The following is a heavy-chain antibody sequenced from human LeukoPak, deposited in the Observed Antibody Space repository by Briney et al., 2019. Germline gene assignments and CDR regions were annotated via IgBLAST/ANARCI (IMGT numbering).Heavy chain of an antibody. CDR3: AKVAGSGWYRGGYFDY. CDR1: GFTFDDYA. D-gene: IGHD6-19*01. CDR2: ISWNSGSI. J-gene: IGHJ4*02. V-gene: IGHV3-9*01. Sequence: GGSLRLSCAASGFTFDDYAMHWVRQAPGKGLEWVSGISWNSGSIGYADSVKGRFTISRDNSKNTLYLQMNSLRAEDTAVYYCAKVAGSGWYRGGYFDYWGQGTLVTVSS.